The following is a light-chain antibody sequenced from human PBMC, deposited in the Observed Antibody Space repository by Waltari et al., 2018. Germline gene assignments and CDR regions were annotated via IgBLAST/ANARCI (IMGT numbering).Light chain of an antibody. J-gene: IGLJ1*01. CDR1: SANVGSYPI. Sequence: SALTQPASVSGSPGQPITISCTETSANVGSYPILPWYQRHPGGAPKVLIYEVSERASGVPIPFSGSKSGKTASRTISGLQPEDEADYYCCAFAGRGFYVFGTGTQVTVL. CDR3: CAFAGRGFYV. CDR2: EVS. V-gene: IGLV2-23*02.